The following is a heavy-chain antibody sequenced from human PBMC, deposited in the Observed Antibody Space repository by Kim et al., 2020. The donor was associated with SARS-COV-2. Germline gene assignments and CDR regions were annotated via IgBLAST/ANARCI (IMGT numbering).Heavy chain of an antibody. CDR2: IYYSGST. CDR1: GGSISSYY. Sequence: SETLSLTCTVSGGSISSYYWSWIRQPPGKGLEWIGYIYYSGSTNYNPSLKSRVTISVDTSKNQFSLKLSSVTAADTAVYYCAAGAVDTYYYDSSEFDYWGQGTLVTVSS. V-gene: IGHV4-59*08. J-gene: IGHJ4*02. CDR3: AAGAVDTYYYDSSEFDY. D-gene: IGHD3-22*01.